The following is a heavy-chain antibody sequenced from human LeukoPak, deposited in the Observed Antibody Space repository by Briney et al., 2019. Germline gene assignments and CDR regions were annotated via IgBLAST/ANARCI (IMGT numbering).Heavy chain of an antibody. CDR1: GYTFTDYY. CDR3: ARDTVAQSRTGFDS. V-gene: IGHV1-2*02. D-gene: IGHD2-8*02. J-gene: IGHJ4*02. Sequence: ASVKVSCKASGYTFTDYYIHWVRQAPGQGLEWMGWINPNSGDTNYAQNLQGRVTLTRDNSITTAYMEVSGLRDDDTAVYSCARDTVAQSRTGFDSWGQGTLVSVSS. CDR2: INPNSGDT.